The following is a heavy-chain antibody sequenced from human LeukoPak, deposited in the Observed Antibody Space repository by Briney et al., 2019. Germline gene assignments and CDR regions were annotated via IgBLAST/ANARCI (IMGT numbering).Heavy chain of an antibody. CDR3: AKLAILGGSPRDY. Sequence: GGSLRLSCAPSGFTFSNYGMHWVRQAPGKGLEWVAYIRYDGTNKYYADSVKGRFTISRDNSKNTLYLQMNSLRAEDTAVYYCAKLAILGGSPRDYWGQGTLVTVSS. V-gene: IGHV3-30*02. J-gene: IGHJ4*02. CDR1: GFTFSNYG. CDR2: IRYDGTNK. D-gene: IGHD4-23*01.